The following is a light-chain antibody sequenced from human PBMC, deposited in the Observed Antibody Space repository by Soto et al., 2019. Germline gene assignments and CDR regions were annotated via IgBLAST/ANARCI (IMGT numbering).Light chain of an antibody. Sequence: EIVMTQSPATLSVSPGERAALSCRASQSVSSNLAWYQQKPGQAPRLLIYGASTRATGIPARFSGSGSGTDFTLNISTVEHEDSAVYYCQKYNNWTPWTFGQATKVDIK. J-gene: IGKJ1*01. CDR2: GAS. V-gene: IGKV3-15*01. CDR3: QKYNNWTPWT. CDR1: QSVSSN.